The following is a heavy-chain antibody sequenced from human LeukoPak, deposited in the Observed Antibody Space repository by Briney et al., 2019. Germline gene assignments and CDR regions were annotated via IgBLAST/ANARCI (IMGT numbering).Heavy chain of an antibody. Sequence: GGSLRLSCAASGFTFSNAWMSWVRQAPGKGLEWVGRIKSKTDGGTTDYAAPVKGGFTISRDDSKNTLYLQMNSLKTEDTAVYYCTTSTYYDFWSGYYAFDIWGQGTMVTVSS. CDR2: IKSKTDGGTT. D-gene: IGHD3-3*01. CDR1: GFTFSNAW. V-gene: IGHV3-15*01. J-gene: IGHJ3*02. CDR3: TTSTYYDFWSGYYAFDI.